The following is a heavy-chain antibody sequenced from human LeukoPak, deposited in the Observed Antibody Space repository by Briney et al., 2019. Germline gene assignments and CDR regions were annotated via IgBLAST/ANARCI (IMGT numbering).Heavy chain of an antibody. Sequence: SVKVSCKASGGTFSSYAISWVRQAPGQGLEWMGGIIPIFGTANYAQKFQGRVTITADESTSTAYMELSSLRSEDTAVYYCARDPRLAAVAGTGNWFDPWGQGTLVTVSS. V-gene: IGHV1-69*13. CDR1: GGTFSSYA. J-gene: IGHJ5*02. CDR2: IIPIFGTA. D-gene: IGHD6-19*01. CDR3: ARDPRLAAVAGTGNWFDP.